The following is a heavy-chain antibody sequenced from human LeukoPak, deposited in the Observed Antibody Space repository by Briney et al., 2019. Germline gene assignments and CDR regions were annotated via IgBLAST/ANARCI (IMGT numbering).Heavy chain of an antibody. V-gene: IGHV3-64*01. CDR2: ISSNGGST. Sequence: TGGSLRLSCAASGFTFSSYAMHWVRQAPGKGLEYVSAISSNGGSTYYANSVKGRFTISRDNSKNTLYLQMGSLRAEDMAVYYCARDPSSSWANFDYWGQGTLVTVSS. CDR1: GFTFSSYA. CDR3: ARDPSSSWANFDY. D-gene: IGHD6-13*01. J-gene: IGHJ4*02.